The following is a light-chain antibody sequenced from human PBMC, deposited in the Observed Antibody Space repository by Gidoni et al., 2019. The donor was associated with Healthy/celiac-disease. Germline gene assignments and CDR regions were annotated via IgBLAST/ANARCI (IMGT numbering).Light chain of an antibody. CDR3: GTWDSSLSAGRV. CDR1: SSNIGNNY. V-gene: IGLV1-51*01. J-gene: IGLJ3*02. Sequence: QSVLTQPPSVSAAPGQKGTISCSGSSSNIGNNYVSWYQQLPGTAPKLLIYDNNRRPSGIPDRFSGSKSGTSATLGIPGLPTGDEADYYCGTWDSSLSAGRVFGGGTKLTVL. CDR2: DNN.